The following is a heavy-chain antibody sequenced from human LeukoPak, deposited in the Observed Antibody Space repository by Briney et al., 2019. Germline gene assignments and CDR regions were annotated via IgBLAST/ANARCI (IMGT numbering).Heavy chain of an antibody. D-gene: IGHD3-3*01. V-gene: IGHV1-18*04. CDR2: ISAYNGNT. Sequence: ASVKVSCKTSGYTFTGHYMHWVRQAPGQGLEWMGWISAYNGNTNYAQKLQGRVTMTTDTSTSTAYMELRSLRSDDTAVYYCARGRYDFWSGYEKYNWFDPWGQGTLVTVSS. CDR3: ARGRYDFWSGYEKYNWFDP. J-gene: IGHJ5*02. CDR1: GYTFTGHY.